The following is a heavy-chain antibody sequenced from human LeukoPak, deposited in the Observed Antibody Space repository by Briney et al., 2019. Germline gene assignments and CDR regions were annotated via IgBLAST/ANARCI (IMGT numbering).Heavy chain of an antibody. V-gene: IGHV3-23*01. J-gene: IGHJ6*04. Sequence: PGGSLRLACAASGFTFSNYAMSWVRQAPGKGLEWVSAISGSGGSTYYADSVKGRFTISRDNAKNSLYLQMNSLRAEDTAVYYCAELAITMIGGVWGKGTTVTISS. CDR3: AELAITMIGGV. CDR2: ISGSGGST. CDR1: GFTFSNYA. D-gene: IGHD3-10*02.